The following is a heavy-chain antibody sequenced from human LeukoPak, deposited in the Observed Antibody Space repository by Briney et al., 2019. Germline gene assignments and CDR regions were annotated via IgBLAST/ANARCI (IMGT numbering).Heavy chain of an antibody. CDR2: ISWNSGSI. CDR3: AKDGYYDSSGYFDY. V-gene: IGHV3-9*01. Sequence: QPGGSLRLSCAASGFTFDDYAMHWVRHAPGKRLEWVSGISWNSGSIVYADSVKGRFTISRDNAKNSLYLQMNILRAEDTALYYCAKDGYYDSSGYFDYWGQGTLVTVSS. D-gene: IGHD3-22*01. J-gene: IGHJ4*02. CDR1: GFTFDDYA.